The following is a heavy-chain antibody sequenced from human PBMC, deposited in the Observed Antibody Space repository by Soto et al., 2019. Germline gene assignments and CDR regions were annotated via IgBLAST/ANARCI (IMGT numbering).Heavy chain of an antibody. CDR3: ARDGDASGSYYVYYFDY. CDR2: ISYDGSNK. V-gene: IGHV3-30-3*01. CDR1: GFTFSSYA. J-gene: IGHJ4*02. Sequence: GGSLRLSCAASGFTFSSYAMHWVRQAPGKGLEWVAVISYDGSNKYYADSVKGRFTISRDNSKNTLYLQMNSLRAEDTAVYYCARDGDASGSYYVYYFDYWGQGTLVTVSS. D-gene: IGHD3-10*01.